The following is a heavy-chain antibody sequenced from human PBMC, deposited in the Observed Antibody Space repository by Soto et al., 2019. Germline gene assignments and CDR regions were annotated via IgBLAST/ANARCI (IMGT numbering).Heavy chain of an antibody. CDR3: ARDPPPSADYYYYYGMDV. J-gene: IGHJ6*02. CDR1: GGTFSSYA. V-gene: IGHV1-69*13. CDR2: IIPIFGTA. D-gene: IGHD6-25*01. Sequence: SVKVSCKASGGTFSSYAISWVRQAPGQGLEWMGGIIPIFGTANYAQKFQGRVTITADESTSTAYMELSSLRSEDTAVYYCARDPPPSADYYYYYGMDVWGQGTTVTVSS.